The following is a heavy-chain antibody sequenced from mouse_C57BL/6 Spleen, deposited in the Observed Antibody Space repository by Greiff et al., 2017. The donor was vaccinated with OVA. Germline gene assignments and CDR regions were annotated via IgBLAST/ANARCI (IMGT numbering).Heavy chain of an antibody. V-gene: IGHV14-3*01. CDR2: IDPANGNT. CDR1: GFNIKNTY. Sequence: VQLQQSVAELVRPGASVKLSCTASGFNIKNTYMHWVKQRPEQGLEWIGRIDPANGNTKYAPKIQGQTTITAETSTNTAYLQLNTLTSEDTAIYYCAVTTVVARWYFAVWGTGTTVTVSS. J-gene: IGHJ1*03. D-gene: IGHD1-1*01. CDR3: AVTTVVARWYFAV.